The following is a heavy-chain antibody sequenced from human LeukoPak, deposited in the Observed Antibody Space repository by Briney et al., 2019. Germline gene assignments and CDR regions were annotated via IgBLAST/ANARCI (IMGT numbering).Heavy chain of an antibody. CDR1: GGSISDYY. CDR2: FSNSGTY. D-gene: IGHD7-27*01. CDR3: ARGSNWGDY. V-gene: IGHV4-59*12. Sequence: PSETLSLTCTVSGGSISDYYWSWIRQPPGKGLEWIGYFSNSGTYNYNPSLKGRVTMSVDTSKNQFSLKLSSVTAADTAVYYCARGSNWGDYWGQGTLVTVSS. J-gene: IGHJ4*02.